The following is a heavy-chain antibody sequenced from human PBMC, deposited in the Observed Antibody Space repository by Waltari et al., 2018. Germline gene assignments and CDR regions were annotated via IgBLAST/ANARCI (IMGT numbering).Heavy chain of an antibody. V-gene: IGHV4-38-2*02. Sequence: QVQLQESGPGLVKPSETLSLTCAVSGYSISSGYYWGWIRQPPGKGLEWIGSIYHSGSTYYNPSLKSRVIISVDTSKKQFSLKLNSVTAADTAVYYCARDGGSGYDWGYWGQGTLVTVSS. CDR2: IYHSGST. CDR3: ARDGGSGYDWGY. D-gene: IGHD5-12*01. J-gene: IGHJ4*02. CDR1: GYSISSGYY.